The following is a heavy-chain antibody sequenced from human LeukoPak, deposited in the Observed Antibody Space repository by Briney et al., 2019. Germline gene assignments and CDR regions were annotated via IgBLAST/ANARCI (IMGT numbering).Heavy chain of an antibody. Sequence: PGGSLRLSCAASGFSFTSQGMHWVRQAPGKGLEWVAVIWHDGSTKYYTDSVKGRFTISRDNAKNSLYLQMNSLRAEDTAVYYCARDRGYDFWSGYQTFYYYYYGMDVWGQGTTVTVSS. D-gene: IGHD3-3*01. CDR1: GFSFTSQG. CDR2: IWHDGSTK. CDR3: ARDRGYDFWSGYQTFYYYYYGMDV. V-gene: IGHV3-33*01. J-gene: IGHJ6*02.